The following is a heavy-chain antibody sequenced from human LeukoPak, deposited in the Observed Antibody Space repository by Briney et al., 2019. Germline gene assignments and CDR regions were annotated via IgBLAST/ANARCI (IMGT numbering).Heavy chain of an antibody. CDR2: IRYGGSNK. Sequence: GGSLRLSCAASGFTLSSYGMHWVRQAPGKGLEWGAFIRYGGSNKYYADSVKGRFTISRDNSKTTLYLQMSSLRAEDTAVYYCAKCSLGTSCYRGGDFDYWGRGTLVTVSS. D-gene: IGHD2-2*02. CDR1: GFTLSSYG. V-gene: IGHV3-30*02. CDR3: AKCSLGTSCYRGGDFDY. J-gene: IGHJ4*02.